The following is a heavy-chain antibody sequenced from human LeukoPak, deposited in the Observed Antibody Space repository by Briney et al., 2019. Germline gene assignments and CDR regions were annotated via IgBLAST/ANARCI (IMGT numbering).Heavy chain of an antibody. D-gene: IGHD2-21*02. J-gene: IGHJ4*02. CDR1: GFTFRNYW. V-gene: IGHV3-7*01. Sequence: GGSLRLSCAASGFTFRNYWMSWVRQAPGKGLEWVANIKQDGSEKYCVDSVKGRFTISRDNAKNSLYLQMNSLRAEDTAVYYCARRDYYFDYWGQGTLVTVSS. CDR2: IKQDGSEK. CDR3: ARRDYYFDY.